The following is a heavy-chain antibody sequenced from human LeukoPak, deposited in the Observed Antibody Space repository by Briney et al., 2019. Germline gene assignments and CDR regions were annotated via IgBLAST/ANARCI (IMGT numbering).Heavy chain of an antibody. CDR1: GYTFTSYD. J-gene: IGHJ6*02. CDR3: GRGRLRYFDWLPDDYYYYGMDV. D-gene: IGHD3-9*01. Sequence: ASVKVSCKASGYTFTSYDINWVRQATGQGLEWMGWMNPNSGNTGYAQKFQGRVTMTRNTSISTAYMEMSSLRSEDTAVYYCGRGRLRYFDWLPDDYYYYGMDVWGQGTTVTVSS. V-gene: IGHV1-8*01. CDR2: MNPNSGNT.